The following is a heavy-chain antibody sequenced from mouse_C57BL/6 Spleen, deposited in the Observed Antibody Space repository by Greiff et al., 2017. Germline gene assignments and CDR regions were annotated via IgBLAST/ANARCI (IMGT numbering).Heavy chain of an antibody. CDR2: INPSTGGT. CDR3: ARITTVVADY. J-gene: IGHJ2*01. V-gene: IGHV1-53*01. Sequence: QVQLQQPGTELVKPGASVKLSCKASGYTFTSYWLHWVKQRPGQGLEWIGNINPSTGGTNYNEKFKSKSTLTVDKSSSTAYMQLSSLTSEDSAVYYCARITTVVADYWGQGTTLTVAS. D-gene: IGHD1-1*01. CDR1: GYTFTSYW.